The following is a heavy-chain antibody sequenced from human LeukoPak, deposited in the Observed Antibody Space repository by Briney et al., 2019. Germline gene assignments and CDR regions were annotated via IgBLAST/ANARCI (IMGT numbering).Heavy chain of an antibody. CDR1: GGSFSGYY. CDR2: INHSGST. D-gene: IGHD2-2*01. J-gene: IGHJ5*02. V-gene: IGHV4-34*01. CDR3: ARGSRISGGQYCSSTSCYGYNWFDP. Sequence: SETLSLTCAVYGGSFSGYYWSWIRQPPGKGLEWIGEINHSGSTNYNPSLKSRVTISVDTSKNQFSLKLSSVTAADTAVYYCARGSRISGGQYCSSTSCYGYNWFDPWGQGTLVTVSS.